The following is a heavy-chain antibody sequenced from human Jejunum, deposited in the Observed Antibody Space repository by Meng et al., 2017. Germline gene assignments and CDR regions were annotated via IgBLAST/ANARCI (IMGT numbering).Heavy chain of an antibody. J-gene: IGHJ4*02. CDR2: TYYRSKWYN. Sequence: QSGPALAKPSQPPSPTCAISGGRVSSTGAAWNWIRQSPSRGLEWLGRTYYRSKWYNDYAVSVKGRIAINPDTSKNQFFLQLNSVTPEDTAVYYCARDYGTSRPFEYWGQGILVTASS. D-gene: IGHD1/OR15-1a*01. CDR3: ARDYGTSRPFEY. CDR1: GGRVSSTGAA. V-gene: IGHV6-1*01.